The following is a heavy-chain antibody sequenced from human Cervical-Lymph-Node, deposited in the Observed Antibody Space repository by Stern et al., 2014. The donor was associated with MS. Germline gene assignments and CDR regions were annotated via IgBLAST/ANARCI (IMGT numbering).Heavy chain of an antibody. CDR3: AREGEYCSGSRCYPFLDY. D-gene: IGHD2-15*01. V-gene: IGHV4-59*01. CDR1: GGSLRSYY. J-gene: IGHJ4*02. Sequence: QVQLQQSGPGLVKPSETLSLTCTVSGGSLRSYYWNWIRQAPGKGLEWLGVIYHTGSVNYNPYLSSRVAMAVDTSKIQFSLTVSSVTAADTAVYYCAREGEYCSGSRCYPFLDYWGQGTLVTVSS. CDR2: IYHTGSV.